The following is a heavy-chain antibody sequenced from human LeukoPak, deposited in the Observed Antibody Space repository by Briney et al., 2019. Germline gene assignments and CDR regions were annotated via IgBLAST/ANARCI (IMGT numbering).Heavy chain of an antibody. CDR3: ARIRPEYSSSATTFLDY. J-gene: IGHJ4*02. CDR2: INHSGST. D-gene: IGHD6-6*01. CDR1: GGSFSGYY. V-gene: IGHV4-34*01. Sequence: SEALSLTCAVYGGSFSGYYWSWIRQPPGKGLEWIGEINHSGSTNYNPSLKSRVTISVDTSKNQFSLKLSSVTAADTAVYYCARIRPEYSSSATTFLDYWGQGTLVTVSS.